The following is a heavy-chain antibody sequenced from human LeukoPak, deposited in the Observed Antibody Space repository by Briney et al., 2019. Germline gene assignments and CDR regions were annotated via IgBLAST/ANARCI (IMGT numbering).Heavy chain of an antibody. D-gene: IGHD1-14*01. J-gene: IGHJ3*02. Sequence: GGSLRLSCVASGFTFSNYVMHWVRQAPAKALEWVASIRHDESIIHYTDSVKGRFTISRDTSKNTLYLQMNSLRGDDTAVYYCARVRIMNHDQAFDIWGQGTMVTVSS. CDR2: IRHDESII. V-gene: IGHV3-30*02. CDR1: GFTFSNYV. CDR3: ARVRIMNHDQAFDI.